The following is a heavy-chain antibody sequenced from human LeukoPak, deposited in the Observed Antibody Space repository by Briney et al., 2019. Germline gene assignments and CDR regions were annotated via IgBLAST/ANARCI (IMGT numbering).Heavy chain of an antibody. CDR3: AATYYYDGSGDY. Sequence: GGSLRLSCAASGFTFSTYAMNWVRQAPGQGLEWVSSISGSGASVDYADSVKGRFTISRDNAKNSLYLLMNSLRTEDTAVYYCAATYYYDGSGDYWGQGTLVTVSS. CDR2: ISGSGASV. CDR1: GFTFSTYA. D-gene: IGHD3-22*01. J-gene: IGHJ4*02. V-gene: IGHV3-21*01.